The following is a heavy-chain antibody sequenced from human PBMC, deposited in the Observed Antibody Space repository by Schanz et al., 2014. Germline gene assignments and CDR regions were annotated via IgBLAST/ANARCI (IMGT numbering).Heavy chain of an antibody. V-gene: IGHV1-18*04. CDR1: GYTFPSYG. J-gene: IGHJ4*02. Sequence: QVQLVQSGREVKKPGASVKVSCKASGYTFPSYGISWVRQAPEERLEWLGWINVDNGHTDYAQKFQGRVTMTTDTATNTAYMELRSLRLDDTAVYYCARATTAWPFDLWGQGTLVTVSS. CDR3: ARATTAWPFDL. D-gene: IGHD4-17*01. CDR2: INVDNGHT.